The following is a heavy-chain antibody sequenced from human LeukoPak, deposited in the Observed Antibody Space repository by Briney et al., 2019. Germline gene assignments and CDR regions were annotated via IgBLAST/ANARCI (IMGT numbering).Heavy chain of an antibody. V-gene: IGHV3-9*01. CDR3: VKSASGQAGFDY. Sequence: GGSLRLSCEASGFTFDDYGMHWVRQAPGKGLEWVSGVSWNGGSIGYADSVKGRFTISRDNAKNSLYLQMNRLRADDTALYYCVKSASGQAGFDYWGQGTLVTVSS. J-gene: IGHJ4*02. CDR1: GFTFDDYG. CDR2: VSWNGGSI. D-gene: IGHD3-10*01.